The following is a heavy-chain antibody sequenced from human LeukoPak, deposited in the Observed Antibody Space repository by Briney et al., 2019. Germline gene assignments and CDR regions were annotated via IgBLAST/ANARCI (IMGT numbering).Heavy chain of an antibody. Sequence: PGRSLRLSCAASGFTFSTYSMHWVRQAPGKGLEWVAIISYDGSNKYYVDSVKGRFTVSRDNSKNTLYLQMNSLRAEDTAVYYCAKDIFGGDYGDYVFVYWGQGTLVTVSS. CDR2: ISYDGSNK. V-gene: IGHV3-30-3*01. CDR3: AKDIFGGDYGDYVFVY. CDR1: GFTFSTYS. J-gene: IGHJ4*02. D-gene: IGHD4-17*01.